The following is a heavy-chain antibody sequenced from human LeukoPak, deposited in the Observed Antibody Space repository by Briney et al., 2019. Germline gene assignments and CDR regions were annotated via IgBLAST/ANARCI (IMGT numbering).Heavy chain of an antibody. D-gene: IGHD1-26*01. V-gene: IGHV1-2*02. CDR2: MHPRSGGT. Sequence: ASVKVSCKASGFTFTGYFIHWVRQAPGQGLEWTGWMHPRSGGTNSAQKIQGRVTMTRDTSISTAYMELSSLRSDDTAVYYCARAPRGLLGSDHYYFDYWGQGTLVTVSS. J-gene: IGHJ4*02. CDR1: GFTFTGYF. CDR3: ARAPRGLLGSDHYYFDY.